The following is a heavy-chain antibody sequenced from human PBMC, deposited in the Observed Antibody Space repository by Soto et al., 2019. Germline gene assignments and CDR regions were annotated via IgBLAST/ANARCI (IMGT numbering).Heavy chain of an antibody. V-gene: IGHV1-8*01. CDR1: GYTFTSYD. J-gene: IGHJ4*02. D-gene: IGHD2-15*01. Sequence: ASVKVSCKASGYTFTSYDINWVRQATGQGLEWMGRMNPNLGNTNYAQKFQGRVTMTADKSISTAYMELSSLRSEDTAVYYCARAQGCSGGSCYGRSADYWGQGTLVTVSS. CDR2: MNPNLGNT. CDR3: ARAQGCSGGSCYGRSADY.